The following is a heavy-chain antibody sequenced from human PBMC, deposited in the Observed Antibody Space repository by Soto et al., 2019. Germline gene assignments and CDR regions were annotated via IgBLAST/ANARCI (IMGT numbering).Heavy chain of an antibody. CDR1: GYTFTGYY. CDR2: INPNSGGT. Sequence: QVQLVQSGAEVKKPGASVKVSCKASGYTFTGYYMHWVRQAPGQGLEWMGCINPNSGGTNYAEKFQGWVTMTRDTSISTAYMELSRLRSDDTAVYYCARAQSGYSSSWYGYWGQGTLVTVSS. CDR3: ARAQSGYSSSWYGY. J-gene: IGHJ4*02. V-gene: IGHV1-2*04. D-gene: IGHD6-13*01.